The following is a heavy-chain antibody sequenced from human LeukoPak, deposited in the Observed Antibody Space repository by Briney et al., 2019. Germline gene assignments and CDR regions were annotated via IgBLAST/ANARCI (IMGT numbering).Heavy chain of an antibody. CDR2: ISSSSSTI. V-gene: IGHV3-48*01. CDR3: ASGGGIDAFDI. CDR1: GFTFSSYS. Sequence: GGSLRLSCAASGFTFSSYSMNWVRQAPGKGLEWVSYISSSSSTIYYADSVKGRFTISRDNAKNSLYLQMNSLRAEDTAVYYCASGGGIDAFDIWGQGTMVTVSS. D-gene: IGHD2-15*01. J-gene: IGHJ3*02.